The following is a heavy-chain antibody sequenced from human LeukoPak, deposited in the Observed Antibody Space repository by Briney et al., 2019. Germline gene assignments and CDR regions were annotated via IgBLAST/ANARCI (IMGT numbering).Heavy chain of an antibody. D-gene: IGHD3-10*01. CDR3: ARVAGHDIRGLITYYFDD. CDR1: GFTFRSYG. J-gene: IGHJ4*02. Sequence: PGRSLRLSCAASGFTFRSYGMQWVRQAPGKGLECVAIIWYDGSNKYYSDSVKGRFTISRDNSKNTLYLQMNSLRAEDTAVYYCARVAGHDIRGLITYYFDDWGQGTLDTVSS. CDR2: IWYDGSNK. V-gene: IGHV3-33*01.